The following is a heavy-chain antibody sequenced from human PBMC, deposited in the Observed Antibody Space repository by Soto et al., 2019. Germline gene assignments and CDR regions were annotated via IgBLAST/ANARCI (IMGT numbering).Heavy chain of an antibody. D-gene: IGHD3-9*01. V-gene: IGHV3-74*01. CDR1: GVTFSSYW. CDR3: ATLRYPARFDAFDI. J-gene: IGHJ3*02. Sequence: GGSLRLSCAASGVTFSSYWMHWVRQAPGKGLVWVSRINSGGRITSYADSVKGRFTISRDNAKNTLYLQMNSLSAEDTAVYYCATLRYPARFDAFDIWGQGTMVTVSS. CDR2: INSGGRIT.